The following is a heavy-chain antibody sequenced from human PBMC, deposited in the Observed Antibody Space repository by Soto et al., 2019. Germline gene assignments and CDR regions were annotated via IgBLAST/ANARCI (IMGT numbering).Heavy chain of an antibody. V-gene: IGHV4-39*01. Sequence: QLQLQESGPGLVKPSETLSLTCTVSGGSISSSSYYWGWIRQPPGKGLEWIGSIYYSGSTYYNPSLKSRVTISVDTSKNQFSLKLSSVTAADTAVYYCARHMGVVPAANYYYYYYMDVWGKGTTVTVSS. CDR3: ARHMGVVPAANYYYYYYMDV. J-gene: IGHJ6*03. CDR2: IYYSGST. CDR1: GGSISSSSYY. D-gene: IGHD2-2*01.